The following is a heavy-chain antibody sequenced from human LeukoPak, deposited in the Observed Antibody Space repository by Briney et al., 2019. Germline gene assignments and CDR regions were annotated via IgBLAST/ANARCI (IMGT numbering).Heavy chain of an antibody. J-gene: IGHJ3*02. D-gene: IGHD6-19*01. CDR2: ISYDGSNK. V-gene: IGHV3-30-3*01. CDR3: ARDPQSIAVAGTVAFDI. Sequence: GGSLRLSFAASGXTFSSYAMHWVRQAPGKGLEWVAVISYDGSNKYYADSVEGRFTISRDNSKNTLYLQMNSLRAEDTAVYYCARDPQSIAVAGTVAFDIWGQGTLVTVSS. CDR1: GXTFSSYA.